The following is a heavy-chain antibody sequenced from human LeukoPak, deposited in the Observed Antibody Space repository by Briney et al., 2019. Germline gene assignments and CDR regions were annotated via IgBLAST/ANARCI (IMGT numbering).Heavy chain of an antibody. CDR1: GFTFSSYA. D-gene: IGHD2-8*01. CDR2: ISGSGGST. CDR3: AKWARYCTNGVCYYFDY. J-gene: IGHJ4*02. V-gene: IGHV3-23*01. Sequence: SGGSLRLSCAASGFTFSSYAMSWVRQAPGKGLEWVSAISGSGGSTYYADSVKGRFTISRDNSKNTLYLQMNSLRAEDTAVYYCAKWARYCTNGVCYYFDYWGQGTLVTVSS.